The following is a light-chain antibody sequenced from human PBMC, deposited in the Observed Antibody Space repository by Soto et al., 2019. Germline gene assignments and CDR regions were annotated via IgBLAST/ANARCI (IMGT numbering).Light chain of an antibody. CDR2: DVS. CDR1: SSDVGGYNY. CDR3: SSYTSSSTYV. V-gene: IGLV2-14*01. Sequence: QSALTQPASVSGSPGQWITISCTGTSSDVGGYNYVSWYQQHPGKAPKLMLYDVSNRPSGVSNRFSGSKSVNTASLTISGLQAEDEADYDCSSYTSSSTYVFGTGTKLTVL. J-gene: IGLJ1*01.